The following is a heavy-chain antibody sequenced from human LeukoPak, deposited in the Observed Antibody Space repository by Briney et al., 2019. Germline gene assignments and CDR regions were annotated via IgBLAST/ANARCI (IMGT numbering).Heavy chain of an antibody. CDR3: ARVNYDILTGYLDY. J-gene: IGHJ4*02. V-gene: IGHV4-38-2*02. CDR1: GYSISSGYY. D-gene: IGHD3-9*01. CDR2: IYHSGST. Sequence: AETLSLTCTVSGYSISSGYYWGWIRQPPGQGLEWIGSIYHSGSTYYNPSLKSRVTISVDTSKNQFSLKLSSVTAADTAVYYCARVNYDILTGYLDYWGQGTLVTVSS.